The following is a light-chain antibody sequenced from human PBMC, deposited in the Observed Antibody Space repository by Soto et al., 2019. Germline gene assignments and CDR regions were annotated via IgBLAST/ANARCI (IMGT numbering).Light chain of an antibody. CDR1: QSVGGH. Sequence: EIVLTQSPATLSLSPGERATLSCRASQSVGGHLAWYQQKPGQAPRLLIYDASDRATGIPARFSGSGSEKDLTLTISSLETDDFAVCYCQQRKNWPPSITFGQGTRLEI. CDR3: QQRKNWPPSIT. CDR2: DAS. J-gene: IGKJ5*01. V-gene: IGKV3-11*01.